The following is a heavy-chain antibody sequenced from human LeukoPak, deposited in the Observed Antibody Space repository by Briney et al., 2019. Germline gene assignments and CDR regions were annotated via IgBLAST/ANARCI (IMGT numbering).Heavy chain of an antibody. D-gene: IGHD3-22*01. CDR3: ARELNSSGYYY. J-gene: IGHJ4*02. CDR1: GYTFTGYY. Sequence: GASVKVSCKASGYTFTGYYMHWVRQAPGQGLEWMGWINPNSGGTNYARKFQGRVTMTRDTSTSTAYMELSRLRSDDTAVYYCARELNSSGYYYWGQGTLVTVSS. CDR2: INPNSGGT. V-gene: IGHV1-2*02.